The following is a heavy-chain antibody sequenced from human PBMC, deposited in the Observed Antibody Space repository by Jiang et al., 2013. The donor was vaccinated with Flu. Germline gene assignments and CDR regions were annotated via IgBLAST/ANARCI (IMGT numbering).Heavy chain of an antibody. CDR3: ARDSGLDYYDSSGYTNFDY. Sequence: QSGAEVKKPGASVKVSCKASGYTFTSYYMHWVRQAPGQGLEWMGIINPSGGSTSYAQKFQGRVTMTRDTSTSTVYMELSSLRSEDTAVYYCARDSGLDYYDSSGYTNFDYWGQGTLVTVSS. CDR2: INPSGGST. V-gene: IGHV1-46*01. D-gene: IGHD3-22*01. J-gene: IGHJ4*02. CDR1: GYTFTSYY.